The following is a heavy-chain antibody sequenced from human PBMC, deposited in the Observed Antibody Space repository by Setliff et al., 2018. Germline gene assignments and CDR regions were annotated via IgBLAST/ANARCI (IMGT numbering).Heavy chain of an antibody. D-gene: IGHD1-1*01. Sequence: PGGSLRLSCAASGFTFSSYSMNWVRQAPGKGLEWVSYIGSSTSTIYYADSVKGRFTISRDNAKNSLYLQMSSLRAEDTAMYYCARGHTIGALLRHFDCWGQGTLVTVS. CDR1: GFTFSSYS. CDR2: IGSSTSTI. CDR3: ARGHTIGALLRHFDC. V-gene: IGHV3-48*01. J-gene: IGHJ4*02.